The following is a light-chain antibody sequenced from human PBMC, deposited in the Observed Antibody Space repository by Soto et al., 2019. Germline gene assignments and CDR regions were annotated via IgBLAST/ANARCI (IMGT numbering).Light chain of an antibody. CDR2: EVS. CDR3: SSYTSSSTRVV. J-gene: IGLJ2*01. Sequence: QSVLTQPASVSGSPGLSITISCTGTSSDDGGYNYVSWYQQHPGKAPKLMIYEVSNRPSGVSNRFSGSKSGNTASLTISGLQAEYEADYYCSSYTSSSTRVVFGGGTKLTVL. V-gene: IGLV2-14*01. CDR1: SSDDGGYNY.